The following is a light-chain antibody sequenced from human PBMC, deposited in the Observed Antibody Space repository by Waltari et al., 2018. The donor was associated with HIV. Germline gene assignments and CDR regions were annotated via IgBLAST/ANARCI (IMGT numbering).Light chain of an antibody. CDR2: AGS. CDR3: QQLNSYPYT. Sequence: DIQLTQSPSFLSASVGDRVTMTCRASQGVSSYLAWYHQQPGKAPKLLIYAGSTLQSGVPSRFSCSGSETEFTLTISSLQPEDFATYYCQQLNSYPYTFGQGTKLEIK. CDR1: QGVSSY. V-gene: IGKV1-9*01. J-gene: IGKJ2*01.